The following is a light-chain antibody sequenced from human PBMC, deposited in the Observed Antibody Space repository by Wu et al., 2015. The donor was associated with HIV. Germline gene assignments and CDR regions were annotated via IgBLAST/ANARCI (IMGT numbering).Light chain of an antibody. CDR1: QSVTRY. Sequence: EIVLTQSPATLSLSPGERATLSCRASQSVTRYLAWYQQKRGQAPRLLISDASKRATGIPARFSGGGSGTDFSLTISSLEPEDFAVYYCQQRSNWPPTFGQGTKLEIK. J-gene: IGKJ2*01. CDR2: DAS. CDR3: QQRSNWPPT. V-gene: IGKV3-11*01.